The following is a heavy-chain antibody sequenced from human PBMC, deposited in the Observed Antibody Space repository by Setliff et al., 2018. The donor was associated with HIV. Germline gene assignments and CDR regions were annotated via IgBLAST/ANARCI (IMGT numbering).Heavy chain of an antibody. CDR2: IYYTGST. Sequence: SETLSLTCTVSGGSISTYFWSWVRQTPGKGLEWIGYIYYTGSTSYNPSFRSRVTISVDTSKNQFSLKLNSVTTADTAVYYCARVGLSYRLDYWGQGTLVTVSS. V-gene: IGHV4-59*01. D-gene: IGHD3-16*02. CDR1: GGSISTYF. J-gene: IGHJ4*02. CDR3: ARVGLSYRLDY.